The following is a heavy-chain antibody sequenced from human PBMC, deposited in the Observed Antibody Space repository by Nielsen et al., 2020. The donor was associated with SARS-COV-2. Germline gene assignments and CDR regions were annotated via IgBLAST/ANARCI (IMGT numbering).Heavy chain of an antibody. J-gene: IGHJ6*02. D-gene: IGHD2-21*02. Sequence: VRQAPGKGLEWVAVISYDGSNKYYADSVKGRFTISRDNSENTLYLQMNSLRAEDTAVYYCAKDFCGGDCYFYYYYGMDVWGQGTTVTVSS. CDR2: ISYDGSNK. CDR3: AKDFCGGDCYFYYYYGMDV. V-gene: IGHV3-30*18.